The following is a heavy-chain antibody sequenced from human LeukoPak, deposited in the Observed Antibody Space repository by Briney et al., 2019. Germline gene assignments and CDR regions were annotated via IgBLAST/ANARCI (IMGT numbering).Heavy chain of an antibody. CDR2: ISGSGGST. CDR3: AKERKVLRGPGSAFDY. Sequence: GASLRLSCAASGFTFSSYAMSWVRQAPGKGLELVSAISGSGGSTYYADSVKGRFTISRDNSKNTLYLQMNSLRAEDTAVYYCAKERKVLRGPGSAFDYWGQGTLVTVSS. D-gene: IGHD3-3*01. J-gene: IGHJ4*02. V-gene: IGHV3-23*01. CDR1: GFTFSSYA.